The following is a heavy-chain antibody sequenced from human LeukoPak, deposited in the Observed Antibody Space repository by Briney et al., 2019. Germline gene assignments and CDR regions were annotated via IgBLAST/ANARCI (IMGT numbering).Heavy chain of an antibody. CDR3: ARDRLDTAMVWYMDV. D-gene: IGHD5-18*01. J-gene: IGHJ6*03. CDR1: GSTFSSYG. V-gene: IGHV3-33*01. Sequence: GRSLRLSCAASGSTFSSYGMHWVRQAPGKGLEWVAVIWYDGSNKYYADSVKGRFTISRDNSKNTLYLQMNSLRAEDTAVYYCARDRLDTAMVWYMDVWGKGTTVTVSS. CDR2: IWYDGSNK.